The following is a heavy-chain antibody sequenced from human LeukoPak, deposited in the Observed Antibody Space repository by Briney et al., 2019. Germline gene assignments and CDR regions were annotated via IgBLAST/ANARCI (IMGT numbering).Heavy chain of an antibody. CDR3: ARVGDISTIFGVVLGWFDA. CDR1: GFSISSGYY. D-gene: IGHD3-3*01. CDR2: VHHSGSA. Sequence: SETLSLTCSVSGFSISSGYYGGWIRQPPGKGLEWIGSVHHSGSAFYNPSLKSRVTMSVDTSKNQFSLKLTSVTATDTAVYYCARVGDISTIFGVVLGWFDAWGQGTLVIVSS. J-gene: IGHJ5*02. V-gene: IGHV4-38-2*02.